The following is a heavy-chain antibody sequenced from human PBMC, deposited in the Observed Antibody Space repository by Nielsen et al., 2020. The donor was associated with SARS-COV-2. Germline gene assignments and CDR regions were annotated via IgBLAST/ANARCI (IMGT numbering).Heavy chain of an antibody. CDR3: AKDKGLWFGSGAWFDP. CDR2: TSWNSGSI. Sequence: GGSLRPSCAASGFTFDDYAMHWVRQAPGKGLEWVPGTSWNSGSIGYAASVKGRFTISRDNAKNSLYLQMNSLRAEDTALYYCAKDKGLWFGSGAWFDPWGQGTLVTVSS. J-gene: IGHJ5*02. D-gene: IGHD3-10*01. CDR1: GFTFDDYA. V-gene: IGHV3-9*01.